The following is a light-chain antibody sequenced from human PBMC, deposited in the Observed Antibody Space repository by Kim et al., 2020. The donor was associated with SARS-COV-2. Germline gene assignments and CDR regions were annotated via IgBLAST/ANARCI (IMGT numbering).Light chain of an antibody. CDR3: QQYGNSPST. Sequence: PGERATLACRASQSVTSSLAWYQQKPGQAPRLLIHGASSRATGIPDRFSGSGSGTDFTLTISRLEPEDFAVYYCQQYGNSPSTFGQGTRLEIK. V-gene: IGKV3-20*01. CDR2: GAS. J-gene: IGKJ5*01. CDR1: QSVTSS.